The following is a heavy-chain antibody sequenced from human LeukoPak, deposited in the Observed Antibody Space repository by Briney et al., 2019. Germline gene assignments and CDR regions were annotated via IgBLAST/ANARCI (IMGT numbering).Heavy chain of an antibody. CDR2: IYYSGST. CDR3: ARGHGDYTFDY. CDR1: GGSISSGGYY. Sequence: SETLSLTCTVPGGSISSGGYYWSWIRQHPGKGLEWIGYIYYSGSTYYNPSLKSRVTISVDTSKNQFSLKLSSVTAADTAVYYCARGHGDYTFDYWGQGTLVTVSS. D-gene: IGHD4-17*01. J-gene: IGHJ4*02. V-gene: IGHV4-31*03.